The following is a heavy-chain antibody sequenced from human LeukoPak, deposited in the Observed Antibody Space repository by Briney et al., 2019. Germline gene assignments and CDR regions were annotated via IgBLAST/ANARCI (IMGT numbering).Heavy chain of an antibody. V-gene: IGHV4-59*08. J-gene: IGHJ4*02. CDR3: AGLRSTVAWASFDY. D-gene: IGHD4-23*01. CDR1: GSISSYY. CDR2: SYFTGNP. Sequence: PSETLSLTCIVSGSISSYYWTWIRQPPGKGLEWIGHSYFTGNPNYNPSLKSRVTISVDPPKNQFSLKLTSVTAADTAVYYCAGLRSTVAWASFDYWGRGILVTVSS.